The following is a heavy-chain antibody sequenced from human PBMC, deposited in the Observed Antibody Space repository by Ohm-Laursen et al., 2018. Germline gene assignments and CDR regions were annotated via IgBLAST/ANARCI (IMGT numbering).Heavy chain of an antibody. CDR2: ISTYNGNT. CDR1: GYTFTSYG. CDR3: ARQTEWSTLRLHIPHPHWFAP. Sequence: GASVKVSCKASGYTFTSYGISWVRQAPGQGLEWMGWISTYNGNTNYAQKLQGRATMTTDTSTSTAYMELRSLRSDDTAVYYCARQTEWSTLRLHIPHPHWFAPWGQGTLVTVSS. J-gene: IGHJ5*02. D-gene: IGHD3-3*01. V-gene: IGHV1-18*01.